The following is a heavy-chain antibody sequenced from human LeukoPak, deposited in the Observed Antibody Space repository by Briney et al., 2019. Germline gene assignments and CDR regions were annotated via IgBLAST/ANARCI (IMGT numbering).Heavy chain of an antibody. V-gene: IGHV4-59*01. CDR3: ARGGPEDRTWRYYIDF. CDR1: GGTINKYV. J-gene: IGHJ4*02. CDR2: ISHNGNT. Sequence: SETLSRSRTVAGGTINKYVWSWLRQTPGKGPEWLGYISHNGNTNYYPSLKSRVTISLDKSNNQFSLRLSSVTAADTAVYYCARGGPEDRTWRYYIDFWGQGILVTVSS.